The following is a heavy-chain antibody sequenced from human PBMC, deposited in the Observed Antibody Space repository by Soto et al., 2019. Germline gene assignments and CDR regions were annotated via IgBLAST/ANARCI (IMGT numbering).Heavy chain of an antibody. Sequence: GGSLRLSCAASGFTFNTYNMNWVRQAPGKGLEWVSAISGSGTTAYYADSVKGRFIFSRDNPKNTMYLQMNSLRAEDTAVYFCAKTTDGWFSAFEIWGQGTVVTVSS. CDR3: AKTTDGWFSAFEI. J-gene: IGHJ3*02. CDR2: ISGSGTTA. CDR1: GFTFNTYN. V-gene: IGHV3-23*01. D-gene: IGHD6-19*01.